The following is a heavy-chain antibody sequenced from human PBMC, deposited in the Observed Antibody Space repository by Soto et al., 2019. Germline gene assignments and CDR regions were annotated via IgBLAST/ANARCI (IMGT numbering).Heavy chain of an antibody. Sequence: ASVKVCCKASGYTFTGYYMHWVRQAPGQGLEWMGWINPNSGGTNYAQKFQGWVTMTRDTSISTAYMELSRLRSDDTAVYYCARGHYDSSGSYWFDPWGQGTLVTVSS. V-gene: IGHV1-2*04. CDR1: GYTFTGYY. J-gene: IGHJ5*02. D-gene: IGHD3-22*01. CDR2: INPNSGGT. CDR3: ARGHYDSSGSYWFDP.